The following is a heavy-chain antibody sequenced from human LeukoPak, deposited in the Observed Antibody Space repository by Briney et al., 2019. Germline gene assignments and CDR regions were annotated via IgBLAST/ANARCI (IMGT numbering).Heavy chain of an antibody. V-gene: IGHV1-46*01. CDR1: GYTFTSYY. CDR2: INPSGGST. D-gene: IGHD6-19*01. Sequence: ASVKVSCKASGYTFTSYYMHWVRQAPGQGLEWMGIINPSGGSTSYAQKFQGRVTMTEDTSTDTAYMELSSLRSEDTAVYYCATSRLSSGWPKRSYYFDYWGQGTLVTVSS. CDR3: ATSRLSSGWPKRSYYFDY. J-gene: IGHJ4*02.